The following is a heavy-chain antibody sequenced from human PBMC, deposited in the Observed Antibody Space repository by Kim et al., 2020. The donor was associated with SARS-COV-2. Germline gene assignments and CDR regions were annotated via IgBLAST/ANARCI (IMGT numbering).Heavy chain of an antibody. V-gene: IGHV3-30*01. D-gene: IGHD4-17*01. Sequence: ADSVKGRFTISRDKSKNTLYLQMNSLRAEDTAVYYCARPQVAVITDAFDIWGQGTMVTVSS. CDR3: ARPQVAVITDAFDI. J-gene: IGHJ3*02.